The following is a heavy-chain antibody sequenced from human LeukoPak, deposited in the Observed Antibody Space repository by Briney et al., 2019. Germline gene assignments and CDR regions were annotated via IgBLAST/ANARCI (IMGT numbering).Heavy chain of an antibody. D-gene: IGHD5-12*01. V-gene: IGHV3-21*01. J-gene: IGHJ6*02. Sequence: GGPLRLSCAASGFTFSSYSMNWVRQAPGKGLEWVSSISSSSSYIYYADSVKGRFTISRDNAKNSLYLQMNSLRAEDTAVYYCARTQGYSGYDSLYYYYYYGMDVWGQGTTVTVSS. CDR2: ISSSSSYI. CDR1: GFTFSSYS. CDR3: ARTQGYSGYDSLYYYYYYGMDV.